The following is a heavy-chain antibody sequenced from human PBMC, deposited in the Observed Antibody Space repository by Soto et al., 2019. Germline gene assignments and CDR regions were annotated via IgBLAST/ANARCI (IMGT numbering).Heavy chain of an antibody. V-gene: IGHV3-30*18. D-gene: IGHD1-7*01. CDR2: ISYDGSNK. CDR1: GFTFSSYG. J-gene: IGHJ4*02. CDR3: AKDGPPPITGTTSFYFDY. Sequence: QVQLVESGGGVVQPGRSLRLSCAASGFTFSSYGMHWVRQAPGKGLEWVAVISYDGSNKYYADSVKGRFTISRDNSKNTQYLQMTSRRAENTVVYYCAKDGPPPITGTTSFYFDYWGQGTLVTVSS.